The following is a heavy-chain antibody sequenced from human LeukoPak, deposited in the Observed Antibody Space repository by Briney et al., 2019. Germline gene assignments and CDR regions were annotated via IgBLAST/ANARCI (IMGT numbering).Heavy chain of an antibody. D-gene: IGHD3-22*01. Sequence: PGGSLRLSCAASGFTFSSYSMNWVRQAPGKGLEWVSAISGSGGSTYYADSVKGRFTISRDNSKNTLYLQMNSLRAEDTAVYYCAKNFYDSSGYYQTYYYYMDVWGKGTTVTVSS. J-gene: IGHJ6*03. V-gene: IGHV3-23*01. CDR3: AKNFYDSSGYYQTYYYYMDV. CDR2: ISGSGGST. CDR1: GFTFSSYS.